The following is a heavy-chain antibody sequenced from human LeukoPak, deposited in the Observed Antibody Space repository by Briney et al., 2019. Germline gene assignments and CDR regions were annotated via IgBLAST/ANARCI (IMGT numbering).Heavy chain of an antibody. D-gene: IGHD6-13*01. V-gene: IGHV3-23*01. CDR1: GFTFSSNA. Sequence: GGTLRLSCATSGFTFSSNAMSWVRQAPGKGLEWVSVISSSGGSTDYADSVKGRCTISRDNSKNTLYLQMNSLRAEDTAVYYCAKTPDIAAAGTKYYYYYYMDVWGKGTTVTVSS. CDR3: AKTPDIAAAGTKYYYYYYMDV. CDR2: ISSSGGST. J-gene: IGHJ6*03.